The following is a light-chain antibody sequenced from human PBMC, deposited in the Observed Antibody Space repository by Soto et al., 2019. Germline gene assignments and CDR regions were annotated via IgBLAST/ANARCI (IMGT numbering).Light chain of an antibody. CDR2: HAS. CDR1: QHISNW. Sequence: DIQMIQSPPTLPAYEGDRVTILCPANQHISNWVAWEQQEPGTAPKVLSYHASKLPSGIPARFSGSGSVTEFTLSFSSLRPDDFAIYSGQQYNSYSFGQGTQV. V-gene: IGKV1-5*02. CDR3: QQYNSYS. J-gene: IGKJ1*01.